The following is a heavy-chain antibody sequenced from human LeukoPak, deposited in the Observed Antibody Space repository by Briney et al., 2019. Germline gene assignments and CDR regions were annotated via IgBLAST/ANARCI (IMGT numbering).Heavy chain of an antibody. CDR3: ARRGTGLDY. CDR1: GFTFRSYG. V-gene: IGHV3-30*03. D-gene: IGHD3-16*01. CDR2: ISYDGTNI. Sequence: PGGSLRLSCAASGFTFRSYGMSWVRQAPGKGLEWVAVISYDGTNIYYADSVKGRFTISRDNSKNTLSLQMNSLRPEDTAVYYCARRGTGLDYWGQGTLVTVSS. J-gene: IGHJ4*02.